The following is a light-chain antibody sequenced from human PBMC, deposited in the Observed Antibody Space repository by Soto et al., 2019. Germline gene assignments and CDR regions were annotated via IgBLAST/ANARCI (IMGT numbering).Light chain of an antibody. CDR2: RNN. V-gene: IGLV1-44*01. Sequence: QSVLTQPPSASGTPGQRVTVSCSGSNSNIGSNAVNWYQQIPGTAPKLLIYRNNQRPSGVPDRFSGSKTGTPASLAISGLQSEDEADYYCAAWDDSLNGHVVFGGGTKVTVL. CDR3: AAWDDSLNGHVV. CDR1: NSNIGSNA. J-gene: IGLJ2*01.